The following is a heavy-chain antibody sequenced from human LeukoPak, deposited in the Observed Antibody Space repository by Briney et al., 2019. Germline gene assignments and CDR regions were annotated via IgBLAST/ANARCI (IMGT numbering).Heavy chain of an antibody. CDR2: IYYTGST. CDR1: GGSISSYY. CDR3: ARNLIPEQLVLNF. D-gene: IGHD6-13*01. Sequence: SETLSLTCTVSGGSISSYYWSWIRQPPGKGLEWIGFIYYTGSTNYNPSLKSRVTMSVDTSKNQFSLNLKSVTPEDTAVYYCARNLIPEQLVLNFWGQGTLVTVSS. J-gene: IGHJ4*02. V-gene: IGHV4-59*01.